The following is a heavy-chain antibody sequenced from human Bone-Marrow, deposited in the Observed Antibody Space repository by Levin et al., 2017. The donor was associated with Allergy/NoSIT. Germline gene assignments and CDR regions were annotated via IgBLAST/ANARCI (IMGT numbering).Heavy chain of an antibody. CDR3: AREAGNLGALDI. Sequence: ASVKVSCKASEDTFRSFALNWVRQAPGQGLEWMGVITPIFGIPNYAQKFQGRVTITADESTSTAHMELSSLRSADTAVYYCAREAGNLGALDIWGQGTMVTVSS. V-gene: IGHV1-69*13. CDR1: EDTFRSFA. D-gene: IGHD6-13*01. CDR2: ITPIFGIP. J-gene: IGHJ3*02.